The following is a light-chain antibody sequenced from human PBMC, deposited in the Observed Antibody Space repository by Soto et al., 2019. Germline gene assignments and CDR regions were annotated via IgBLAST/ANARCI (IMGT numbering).Light chain of an antibody. V-gene: IGKV3-15*01. J-gene: IGKJ2*01. CDR1: QSVRSK. CDR3: QQYHNWPKT. CDR2: GAS. Sequence: EIVMTQSPATLSVSPGERATLSCRASQSVRSKLAWYQQKPGQAPRLLIYGASTRATGVPARFSGSGSGTDFTLTISSLQSEDFAVYYCQQYHNWPKTFGQGTKLEIK.